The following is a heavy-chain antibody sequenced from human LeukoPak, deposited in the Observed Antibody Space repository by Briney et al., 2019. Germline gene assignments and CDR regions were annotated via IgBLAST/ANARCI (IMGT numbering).Heavy chain of an antibody. CDR3: ARDAYYCGGDCYDYGGDHFDY. CDR1: GFTFSGYA. V-gene: IGHV3-64*01. J-gene: IGHJ4*02. D-gene: IGHD2-21*02. CDR2: ISSNGGST. Sequence: PGGSLRLSCAASGFTFSGYAMHWVRQAPGKGLEYVSAISSNGGSTYYANSVKGRFTISRDNSKNTLYLQMGSPRAEDMAVYYCARDAYYCGGDCYDYGGDHFDYWGQGTLVTVSS.